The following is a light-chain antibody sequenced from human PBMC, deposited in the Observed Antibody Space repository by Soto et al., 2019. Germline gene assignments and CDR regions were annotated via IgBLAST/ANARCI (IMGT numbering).Light chain of an antibody. Sequence: QSVLTQPASVSGSPGQSITISCTGTSSDVGGYNYVSWYQQHPGKAPKLMIYHVSNRPSGVSNRFSGSKSGNTASLTISGLQAEDEADYYCSSYASSSTLYVFGAGTKLTV. CDR1: SSDVGGYNY. J-gene: IGLJ1*01. V-gene: IGLV2-14*03. CDR3: SSYASSSTLYV. CDR2: HVS.